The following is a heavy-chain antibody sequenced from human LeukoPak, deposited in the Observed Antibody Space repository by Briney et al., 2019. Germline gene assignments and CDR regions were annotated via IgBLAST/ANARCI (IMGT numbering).Heavy chain of an antibody. CDR1: GGSISSSSYY. J-gene: IGHJ3*02. V-gene: IGHV4-39*07. CDR2: IYYSGST. CDR3: ARVGVGGHYYDSSGVGAFDI. Sequence: PSETLSLTCTVSGGSISSSSYYWGWIRQPPGKGLEWIGCIYYSGSTYYNPSLKSRVTISVDTSKNQFSLKLSSVTAADTAVYYCARVGVGGHYYDSSGVGAFDIWGQGTMVTVSS. D-gene: IGHD3-22*01.